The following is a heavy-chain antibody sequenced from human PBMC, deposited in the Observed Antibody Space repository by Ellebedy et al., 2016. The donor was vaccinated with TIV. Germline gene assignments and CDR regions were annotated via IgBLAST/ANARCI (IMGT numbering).Heavy chain of an antibody. D-gene: IGHD3-10*01. CDR3: SRRDGAGSTFDY. CDR1: GFTFGDYA. V-gene: IGHV3-49*03. Sequence: SLKISCTTSGFTFGDYAMSWFRQAPGKGLEWVGFIRSKTYAARTDYAASVKGRFTISRDDSNSIVYLQMNSLKPEDTAVYYCSRRDGAGSTFDYWGQGTLVTVSS. J-gene: IGHJ4*02. CDR2: IRSKTYAART.